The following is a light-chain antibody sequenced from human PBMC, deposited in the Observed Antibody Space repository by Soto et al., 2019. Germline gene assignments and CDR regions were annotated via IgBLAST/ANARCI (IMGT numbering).Light chain of an antibody. CDR2: AES. CDR1: HSVSRS. V-gene: IGKV1-39*01. Sequence: QLTQFPSSLSAPVRHRVNITCRARHSVSRSLKWCHQIARQAPKLLIYAESAYHSWVPLRFSGSVSVTDLTLTISSLHPDDFATYYCQRSYSSPITSGEGTRLEMK. J-gene: IGKJ5*01. CDR3: QRSYSSPIT.